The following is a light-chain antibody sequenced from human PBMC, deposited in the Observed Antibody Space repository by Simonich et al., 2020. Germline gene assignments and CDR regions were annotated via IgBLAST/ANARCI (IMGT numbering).Light chain of an antibody. Sequence: NFMLTQPHSVSESPGKTVTIPCTRSSGRIANNYVQWYQHRPGSAPTTVIYEDNQSPSGVPDRFSGSIDSSSNSASLTISGLKTEDEADYYCQSYDSSNHWVFGGGTKLTVL. V-gene: IGLV6-57*03. CDR3: QSYDSSNHWV. CDR2: EDN. J-gene: IGLJ3*02. CDR1: SGRIANNY.